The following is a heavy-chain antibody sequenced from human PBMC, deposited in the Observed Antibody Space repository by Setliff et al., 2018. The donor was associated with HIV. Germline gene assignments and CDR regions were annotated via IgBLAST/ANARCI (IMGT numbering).Heavy chain of an antibody. V-gene: IGHV4-34*01. CDR2: INHSGST. Sequence: SETLSLTCAVYGGSFSGYYWSWIRQPPGEGLEWIGEINHSGSTNYNPSLKSRVTISVDTSKNQFSLKLSSVTAADTAVYYCARGALEDVLMVYAIRYYYYYMDVWGKGTTVTVSS. CDR3: ARGALEDVLMVYAIRYYYYYMDV. CDR1: GGSFSGYY. J-gene: IGHJ6*03. D-gene: IGHD2-8*01.